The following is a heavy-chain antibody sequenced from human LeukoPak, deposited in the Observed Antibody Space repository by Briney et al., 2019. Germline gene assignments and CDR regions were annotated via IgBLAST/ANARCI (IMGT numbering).Heavy chain of an antibody. Sequence: SETLSLTCAVYGGSFSGYYWSWIRQPPGKGLEWIGEINHSGSTNYNPSLKSRVTISVDTSKNQFSLKLSSVTAADTAVYYCVMDTAMAAYWGQGTLVTVSS. V-gene: IGHV4-34*01. CDR2: INHSGST. CDR3: VMDTAMAAY. CDR1: GGSFSGYY. J-gene: IGHJ4*02. D-gene: IGHD5-18*01.